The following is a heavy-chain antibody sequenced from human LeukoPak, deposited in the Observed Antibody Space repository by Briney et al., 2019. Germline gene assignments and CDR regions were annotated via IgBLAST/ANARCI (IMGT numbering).Heavy chain of an antibody. Sequence: GRSLRLSCAASGFTFSSYGMHWVRQAPGKGLEWVAVIWYDGSNKYYADSVKGRFTISRDNSKKTLYLQMNSLRAEDTAVYYCAKGTWYYDFWSGYLSSPHNWFDPWGQGTLSPSPQ. CDR3: AKGTWYYDFWSGYLSSPHNWFDP. D-gene: IGHD3-3*01. CDR1: GFTFSSYG. J-gene: IGHJ5*02. CDR2: IWYDGSNK. V-gene: IGHV3-33*06.